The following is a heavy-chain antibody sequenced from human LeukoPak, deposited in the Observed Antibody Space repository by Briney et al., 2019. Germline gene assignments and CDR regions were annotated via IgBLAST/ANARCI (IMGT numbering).Heavy chain of an antibody. CDR1: GYTFTGYY. CDR3: AADWERSSGYDY. J-gene: IGHJ4*02. D-gene: IGHD6-19*01. Sequence: ASVKVSCTTSGYTFTGYYMHWVRQAPGQGLEWMGWINPNSGGTNYAQKFQGRVTMTRDTSISTAYMELSRLRSDDTAVYYCAADWERSSGYDYWGQGTLVTVSS. CDR2: INPNSGGT. V-gene: IGHV1-2*02.